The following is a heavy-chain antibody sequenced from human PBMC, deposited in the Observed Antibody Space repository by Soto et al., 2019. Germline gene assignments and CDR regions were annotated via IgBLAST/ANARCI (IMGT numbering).Heavy chain of an antibody. CDR2: ISYDGSNK. D-gene: IGHD1-20*01. CDR1: GFTFSSYA. CDR3: ARDSRYFDYFDY. J-gene: IGHJ4*02. Sequence: QVQLVESGGGVVQPGRSLGLSSAASGFTFSSYAMHWVRQAPGKGLEWVAVISYDGSNKYYADSVKGRFTISRDNSKNTLYLQMNSLRAEDTAVYYCARDSRYFDYFDYWGQGTLVTVSS. V-gene: IGHV3-30-3*01.